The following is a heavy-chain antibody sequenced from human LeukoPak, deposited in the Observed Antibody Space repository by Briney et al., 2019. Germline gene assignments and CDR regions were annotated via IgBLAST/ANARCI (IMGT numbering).Heavy chain of an antibody. CDR2: IYSGGST. CDR3: ARHGSGSRFFDPCDH. V-gene: IGHV3-66*04. J-gene: IGHJ4*02. Sequence: HTGGSLRLSCAASGFTVSSNYMSWVRQAPGKGLEWVSVIYSGGSTYYADSVKGRFTISRDNSKNTLYLQMDSPRAEDTAVYYCARHGSGSRFFDPCDHWGQGTLVTVSS. CDR1: GFTVSSNY. D-gene: IGHD1-26*01.